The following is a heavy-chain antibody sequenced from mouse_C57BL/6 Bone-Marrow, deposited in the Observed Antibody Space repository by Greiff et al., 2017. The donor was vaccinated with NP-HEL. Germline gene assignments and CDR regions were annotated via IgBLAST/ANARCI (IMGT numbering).Heavy chain of an antibody. CDR2: INPSTGGT. J-gene: IGHJ1*03. Sequence: VQLQQSGPELVKPGASVKISCKASGYSFTGYYMNWVKQSPEKSLEWIGEINPSTGGTTYNQKFKAQATLTVDKSSSTAYMQLKSLTSEDSAGYYCANYYGSSDGYFDVWGTGTTVTVSS. CDR1: GYSFTGYY. CDR3: ANYYGSSDGYFDV. V-gene: IGHV1-42*01. D-gene: IGHD1-1*01.